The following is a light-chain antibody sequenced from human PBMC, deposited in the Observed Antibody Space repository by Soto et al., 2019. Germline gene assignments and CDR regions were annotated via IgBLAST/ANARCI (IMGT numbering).Light chain of an antibody. J-gene: IGKJ1*01. V-gene: IGKV3-11*01. Sequence: EIVLTQSPATLSLSPWERATLSCRASQSVSSYLAWYQQKPGQAPRLLIYDASNRATGIPARFSGSGSGTDFTLTISSLEPEDFAVYYCQQRSNWAWTFGQGTKVEIK. CDR2: DAS. CDR3: QQRSNWAWT. CDR1: QSVSSY.